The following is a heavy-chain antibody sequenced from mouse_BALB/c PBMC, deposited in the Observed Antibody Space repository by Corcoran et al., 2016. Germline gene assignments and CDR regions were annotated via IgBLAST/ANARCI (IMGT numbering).Heavy chain of an antibody. D-gene: IGHD3-1*01. CDR1: GYSITSGYY. CDR3: ARDGRD. J-gene: IGHJ3*01. V-gene: IGHV3-6*02. CDR2: ISYDGSN. Sequence: DVQLQESGPGLVKPSQSLSLTCSFTGYSITSGYYWNWIRQFPGNKLEWMGYISYDGSNNYNPSLKNRISITRDTSKNQFFLKLNSVTTEDTATYYCARDGRDWGQGTLVTVSA.